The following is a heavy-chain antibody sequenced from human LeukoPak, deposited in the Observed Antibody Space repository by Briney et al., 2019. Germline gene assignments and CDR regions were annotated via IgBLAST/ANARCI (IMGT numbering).Heavy chain of an antibody. CDR2: INHSGST. Sequence: SETLSLTCTVSGDSISTYYWSWIRQPPGKGLEWIGEINHSGSTNYNPSLKSRVTISVDTSKNQFSLKLSSVTAADTAVYYCARGRSWRGPRGPYYFDYWGQGTLVTVSS. CDR1: GDSISTYY. CDR3: ARGRSWRGPRGPYYFDY. D-gene: IGHD6-6*01. V-gene: IGHV4-34*01. J-gene: IGHJ4*02.